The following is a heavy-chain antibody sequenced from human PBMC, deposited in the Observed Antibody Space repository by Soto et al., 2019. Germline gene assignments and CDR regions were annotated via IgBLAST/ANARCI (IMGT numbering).Heavy chain of an antibody. Sequence: QVPLVQSGTEVKKPGSSVKVSCKASGGTFSSSGFSWVRQAPGQGLEWMGMIVPSLDTTNYAQKFQARVTIPADEVTSTAYMELRSLRSEETAVYYCARWPQPRYTADPYAVDVWGQGTRVIVSS. CDR3: ARWPQPRYTADPYAVDV. D-gene: IGHD3-16*02. V-gene: IGHV1-69*11. J-gene: IGHJ6*02. CDR1: GGTFSSSG. CDR2: IVPSLDTT.